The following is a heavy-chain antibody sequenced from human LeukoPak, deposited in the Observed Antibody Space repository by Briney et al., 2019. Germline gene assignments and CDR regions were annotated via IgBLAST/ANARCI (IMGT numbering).Heavy chain of an antibody. Sequence: GASVKVSCKASGYTFTSYGISWVRQAPGQGLEWMGWISAYNGNTNYAQKLQGRVTMTTDTSTSTAYMELRSLRSDDTAVYYCARDELGSGYLAEGGYYYGMDVWGQGTTVTVSS. CDR3: ARDELGSGYLAEGGYYYGMDV. CDR1: GYTFTSYG. J-gene: IGHJ6*02. D-gene: IGHD3-22*01. CDR2: ISAYNGNT. V-gene: IGHV1-18*01.